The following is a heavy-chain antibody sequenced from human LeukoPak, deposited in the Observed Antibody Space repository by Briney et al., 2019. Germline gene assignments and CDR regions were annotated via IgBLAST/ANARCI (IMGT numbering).Heavy chain of an antibody. D-gene: IGHD3-22*01. CDR1: GFTFSSYS. CDR2: ISGSGGST. J-gene: IGHJ4*02. V-gene: IGHV3-23*01. CDR3: AKRYDSSGYSPLGPLDY. Sequence: SGGSLRLSCAASGFTFSSYSMNWVRQAPGKGLEWVSAISGSGGSTYYADSVKGRFTISRDNSKNTLYLQMNSLRAEDTAVYYCAKRYDSSGYSPLGPLDYWGQGTLVTVSS.